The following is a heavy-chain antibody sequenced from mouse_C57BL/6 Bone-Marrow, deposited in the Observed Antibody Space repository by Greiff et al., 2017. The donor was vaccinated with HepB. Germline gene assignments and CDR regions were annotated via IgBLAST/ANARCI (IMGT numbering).Heavy chain of an antibody. CDR2: IDPENGDT. CDR1: GFNIKDDY. Sequence: EVQLQQSGAELVRPGASVKLSCTASGFNIKDDYMHWVKQRPEQGLEWIGWIDPENGDTEYASKFQGKATITADTSSNTAYLQLSSLTSEDTAVYYCRGCPWYFDVWGTGTTVTVSS. CDR3: RGCPWYFDV. V-gene: IGHV14-4*01. D-gene: IGHD3-2*02. J-gene: IGHJ1*03.